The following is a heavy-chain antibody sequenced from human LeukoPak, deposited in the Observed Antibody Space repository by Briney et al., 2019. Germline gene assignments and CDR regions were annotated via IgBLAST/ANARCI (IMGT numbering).Heavy chain of an antibody. Sequence: SQTLSLTCTVSGGSISSGGYYWSWIRQHPGKGLEWIGYIYYSGSTYYNPSLKSRVTISVDTSKNQFSLKLSSVTAADTVAYYCARANKDYGSGSYPWFDPWGQGTLVTVSS. D-gene: IGHD3-10*01. CDR3: ARANKDYGSGSYPWFDP. V-gene: IGHV4-31*03. CDR2: IYYSGST. CDR1: GGSISSGGYY. J-gene: IGHJ5*02.